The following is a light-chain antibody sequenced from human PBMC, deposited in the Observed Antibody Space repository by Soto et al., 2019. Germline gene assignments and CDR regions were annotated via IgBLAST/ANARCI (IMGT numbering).Light chain of an antibody. CDR2: EGT. CDR3: SSYAGSGTHVV. CDR1: SSDVGTYNL. J-gene: IGLJ2*01. Sequence: QSALTQPASVSGSPGQSITISCTGTSSDVGTYNLVSWYQQHSGKVPQLMIYEGTKRPSGVSNRFSGSQSGNTASLTISGLQAEDEADYYCSSYAGSGTHVVFGGGTQLTVL. V-gene: IGLV2-23*01.